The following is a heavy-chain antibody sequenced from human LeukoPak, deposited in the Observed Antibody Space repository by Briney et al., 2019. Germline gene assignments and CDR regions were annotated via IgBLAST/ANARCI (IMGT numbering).Heavy chain of an antibody. Sequence: GGSLRLSCAASGFTFSDYHMSWIRQAPGKGLEWVSYISSSGSTIYYADSVKGRFTISRDNAKNSLYLQMNSLRAEDTAVYYCARDMGYCSGGSCPNDAFDIWGQGTMVTVSS. CDR2: ISSSGSTI. D-gene: IGHD2-15*01. V-gene: IGHV3-11*04. J-gene: IGHJ3*02. CDR1: GFTFSDYH. CDR3: ARDMGYCSGGSCPNDAFDI.